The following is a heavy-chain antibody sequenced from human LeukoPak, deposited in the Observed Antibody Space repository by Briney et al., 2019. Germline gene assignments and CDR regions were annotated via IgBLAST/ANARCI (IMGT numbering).Heavy chain of an antibody. V-gene: IGHV3-30-3*01. CDR3: ARDGIAARSATSFDY. J-gene: IGHJ4*02. CDR1: GFTVSSNY. CDR2: ISHDGSNK. D-gene: IGHD6-6*01. Sequence: GGSLRLSCAASGFTVSSNYMSWVRQAPGKGLEWVAVISHDGSNKYYADSVKGRFTISRDNSKNTLYLQMNSLRAEDTAVYYCARDGIAARSATSFDYWGQGTLVTVSS.